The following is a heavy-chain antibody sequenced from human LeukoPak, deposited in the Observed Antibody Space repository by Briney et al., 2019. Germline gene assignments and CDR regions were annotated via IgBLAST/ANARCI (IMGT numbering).Heavy chain of an antibody. CDR2: TYYKSKWYN. CDR1: GDSVSSNSAT. V-gene: IGHV6-1*01. CDR3: ARVSSPWSPRDAFDI. Sequence: SQTLSLTCAISGDSVSSNSATWNWIRQSPSRGLEWLGRTYYKSKWYNDYAVSVKSRITIDSDTSKNQFSLQLNSVTPEDTAVYYCARVSSPWSPRDAFDIWGQGTMVTVSS. D-gene: IGHD1-26*01. J-gene: IGHJ3*02.